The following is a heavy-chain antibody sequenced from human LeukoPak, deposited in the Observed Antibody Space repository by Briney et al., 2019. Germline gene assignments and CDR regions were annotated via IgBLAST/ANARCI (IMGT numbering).Heavy chain of an antibody. CDR1: GYTFTGYY. D-gene: IGHD3-16*02. V-gene: IGHV1-2*06. Sequence: ASVKVSCKASGYTFTGYYMHWVRQAPGQGLEWMGRINPNSGGTNYAQKFQGRVTMTRDTSISTAYMERSRLRSDDTAVYYCARDYDYVWGSYRYTFDYWGQGTLVTVSS. CDR2: INPNSGGT. CDR3: ARDYDYVWGSYRYTFDY. J-gene: IGHJ4*02.